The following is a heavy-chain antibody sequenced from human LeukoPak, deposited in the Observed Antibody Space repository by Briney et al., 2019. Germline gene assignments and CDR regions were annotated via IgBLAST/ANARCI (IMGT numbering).Heavy chain of an antibody. D-gene: IGHD5-24*01. CDR2: IRYDGSNK. Sequence: PGGSLRLPCAASGFTFSSYGMHWVRQAPGKGLEWVAFIRYDGSNKYYADSVKGRFTISRDNSKNTLYLQMNSLRAEDTAVYYCARDSREKMYYFDYWGQGTLVTVSS. CDR1: GFTFSSYG. V-gene: IGHV3-30*02. J-gene: IGHJ4*02. CDR3: ARDSREKMYYFDY.